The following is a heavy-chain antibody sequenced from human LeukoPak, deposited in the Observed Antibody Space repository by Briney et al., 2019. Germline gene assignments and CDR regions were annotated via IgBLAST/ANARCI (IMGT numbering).Heavy chain of an antibody. CDR2: TRNKANSYTT. Sequence: GGSLRLSCAASGFTFSDHYMDWVRQAPGKGLEWVGRTRNKANSYTTEYAASVKGRFTISRDDSKNSLYLQMNSLKTEDTAVYYCASNYGSGSYPPNQYWGQGTLVTVSS. V-gene: IGHV3-72*01. CDR3: ASNYGSGSYPPNQY. CDR1: GFTFSDHY. D-gene: IGHD3-10*01. J-gene: IGHJ4*02.